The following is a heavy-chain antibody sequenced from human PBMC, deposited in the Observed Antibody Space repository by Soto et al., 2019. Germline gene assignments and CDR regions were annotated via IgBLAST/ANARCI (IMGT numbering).Heavy chain of an antibody. Sequence: SVKVSCKASGGTFSSYAISWVRQAPGQGLEWMGGIIPIFGTANYAQKFQGRVTITADESTSTAYMELSSLRSEDTAVYYCAKSLVDTAMVLWFDPWGQGTLVTVSS. CDR2: IIPIFGTA. CDR3: AKSLVDTAMVLWFDP. D-gene: IGHD5-18*01. CDR1: GGTFSSYA. V-gene: IGHV1-69*13. J-gene: IGHJ5*02.